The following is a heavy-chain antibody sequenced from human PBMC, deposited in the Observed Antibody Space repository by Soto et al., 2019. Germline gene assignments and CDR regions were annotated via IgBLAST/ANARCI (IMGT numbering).Heavy chain of an antibody. Sequence: EVQLLESGGGLVQPGGSLRLSCEGSGFTFINYAMNWVRQAPGKGLEWVSAGSGGGYGTFYADSVKGRFTSSKDNSKNTVTLDIGRLGVDGAAGYYCVRKVLVSTTLTISWYVDLWGRGTLVTVSS. V-gene: IGHV3-23*01. D-gene: IGHD3-9*01. CDR2: GSGGGYGT. CDR3: VRKVLVSTTLTISWYVDL. J-gene: IGHJ2*01. CDR1: GFTFINYA.